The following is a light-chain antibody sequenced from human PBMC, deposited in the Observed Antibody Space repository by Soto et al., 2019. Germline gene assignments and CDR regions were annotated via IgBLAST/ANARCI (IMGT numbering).Light chain of an antibody. CDR2: ASS. Sequence: DVQMTQSPSSLSASVGDSVTITCRSSQTVKTYLNWYQHKPGKAPQLLIYASSRLQTGVASRFSGSGSGTYFNITISSLQPEDFATYYCQQTSTTPGTFGQGTKVEIK. CDR3: QQTSTTPGT. CDR1: QTVKTY. J-gene: IGKJ1*01. V-gene: IGKV1-39*01.